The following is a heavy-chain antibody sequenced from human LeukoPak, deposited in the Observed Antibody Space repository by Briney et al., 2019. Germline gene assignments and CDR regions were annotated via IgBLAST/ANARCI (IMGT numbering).Heavy chain of an antibody. J-gene: IGHJ4*02. D-gene: IGHD6-13*01. CDR3: ARSIAAAGQTDY. V-gene: IGHV4-61*02. CDR2: IYTSGST. CDR1: GGSISSGSCY. Sequence: PSQTLSLTCTVSGGSISSGSCYWSWIRQPAGKGLEWIGRIYTSGSTNYNPSLKSRVTISVDTSKNQFSLKLSSVTAADTAVYYCARSIAAAGQTDYWGQGTLVTVSS.